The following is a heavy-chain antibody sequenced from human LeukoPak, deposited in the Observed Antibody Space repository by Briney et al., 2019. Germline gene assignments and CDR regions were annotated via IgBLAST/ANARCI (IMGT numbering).Heavy chain of an antibody. J-gene: IGHJ4*02. D-gene: IGHD3-10*01. CDR1: GGSISSSSYY. CDR3: AGARGGAYGFAFDS. Sequence: SETLSLTCTVSGGSISSSSYYWGWVRQPPGKGLEWIGNIYYSGSTYYNPSLKSRVTISVDTSKNQFSLKLSSVTAADTALYFCAGARGGAYGFAFDSWGQGTLVTVSS. V-gene: IGHV4-39*07. CDR2: IYYSGST.